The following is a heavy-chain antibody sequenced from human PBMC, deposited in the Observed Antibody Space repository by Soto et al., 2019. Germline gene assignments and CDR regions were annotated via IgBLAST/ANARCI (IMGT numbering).Heavy chain of an antibody. J-gene: IGHJ3*02. Sequence: SVKVSCKASGGTFSSYAISWVRQAPGQGLEWMGGIIPIFGTANYAQKFQGRVTITADKSTSTAYMELSSLRSEDTAVYYCAREDPVEMATMAAAFDIWGQGTMVTVSS. CDR3: AREDPVEMATMAAAFDI. V-gene: IGHV1-69*06. D-gene: IGHD5-12*01. CDR1: GGTFSSYA. CDR2: IIPIFGTA.